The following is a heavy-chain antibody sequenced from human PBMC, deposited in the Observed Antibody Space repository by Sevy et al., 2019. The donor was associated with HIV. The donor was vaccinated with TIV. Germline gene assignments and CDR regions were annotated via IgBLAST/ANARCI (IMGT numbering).Heavy chain of an antibody. Sequence: GGSLRLSCAASGFTFSSYWMHWVRQAPGKGLVWVSRINSDGSSTSYADSVKGRFTIYRDNAKNRLYLQMNSLRAEDTAVYYCASSKGDYYYGSGSLHADYWGQGTLVTVSS. CDR3: ASSKGDYYYGSGSLHADY. J-gene: IGHJ4*02. CDR1: GFTFSSYW. CDR2: INSDGSST. V-gene: IGHV3-74*01. D-gene: IGHD3-10*01.